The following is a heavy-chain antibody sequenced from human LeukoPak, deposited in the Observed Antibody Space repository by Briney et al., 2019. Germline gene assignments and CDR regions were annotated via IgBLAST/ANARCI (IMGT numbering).Heavy chain of an antibody. Sequence: GGSLRLSCAASGFTFDDYAMHWVRQAPGKGLEWVSGIRWDSGTIGYADSVKGRFTISRDNAKNSLYLQMNSLRAEDMAMYYCAKGGSGSYSLDAFDIWGQGTMVTVSS. J-gene: IGHJ3*02. CDR3: AKGGSGSYSLDAFDI. V-gene: IGHV3-9*03. CDR1: GFTFDDYA. D-gene: IGHD1-26*01. CDR2: IRWDSGTI.